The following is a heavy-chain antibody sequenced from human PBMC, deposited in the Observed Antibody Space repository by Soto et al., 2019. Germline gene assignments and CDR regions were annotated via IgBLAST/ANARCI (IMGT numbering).Heavy chain of an antibody. CDR1: GDSISSSKW. J-gene: IGHJ4*02. CDR2: IYHSGTT. V-gene: IGHV4-4*02. CDR3: ARGERQQQRDY. D-gene: IGHD6-25*01. Sequence: QVQLQESGPGLVKPSGTLSLTCAVSGDSISSSKWWSWVRQPPGKGLEWIGEIYHSGTTTYNPSLQSRVIISVDMSKNQFSLKVTSVTDADTAVYFCARGERQQQRDYWGQGTLVTVSS.